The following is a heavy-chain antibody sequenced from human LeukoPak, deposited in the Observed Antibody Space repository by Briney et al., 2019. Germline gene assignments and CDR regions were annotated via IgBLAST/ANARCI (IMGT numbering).Heavy chain of an antibody. CDR2: INPNSGGT. D-gene: IGHD7-27*01. J-gene: IGHJ6*03. CDR1: GYTFTGYY. V-gene: IGHV1-2*02. Sequence: GASVKVSCKASGYTFTGYYMHWVRQAPGQGLEWMGWINPNSGGTNYAQKLQGRVTMTTDTSTTTAYMELRGLRSDDTAVYYCARAEKPNWGNYYYYCMDVWGKGTTVTVSS. CDR3: ARAEKPNWGNYYYYCMDV.